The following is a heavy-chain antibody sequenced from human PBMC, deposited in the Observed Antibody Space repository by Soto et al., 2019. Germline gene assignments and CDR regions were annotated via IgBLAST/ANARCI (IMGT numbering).Heavy chain of an antibody. CDR1: GFIFSDYA. Sequence: GGSLRLSCVASGFIFSDYAMHWARQAPGKGLEWVALISPAGTNQYYADSAKGRFTISRDNSKDTLYLQMNSLRPEDTGLYYCARENSRISPRLFQHWGHGTLVTVSS. CDR2: ISPAGTNQ. CDR3: ARENSRISPRLFQH. J-gene: IGHJ1*01. V-gene: IGHV3-30-3*01. D-gene: IGHD6-6*01.